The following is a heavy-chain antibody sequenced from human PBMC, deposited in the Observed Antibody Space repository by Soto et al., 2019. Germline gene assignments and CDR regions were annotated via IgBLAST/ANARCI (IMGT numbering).Heavy chain of an antibody. CDR2: IKQDGSEK. D-gene: IGHD2-8*01. J-gene: IGHJ1*01. V-gene: IGHV3-7*01. Sequence: GGSLRLSCAASGFTFSSYWMSWVRQAPGKGLEWVANIKQDGSEKYYVDSVKGRFTISRDNAKNSLYLQMNSLRAEDTAVYYCAREYEGYCTNGVCYYSESIYFQHWGQGTLVTVSS. CDR1: GFTFSSYW. CDR3: AREYEGYCTNGVCYYSESIYFQH.